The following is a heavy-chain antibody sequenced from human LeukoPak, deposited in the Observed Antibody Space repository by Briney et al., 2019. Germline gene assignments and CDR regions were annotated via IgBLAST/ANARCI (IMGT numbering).Heavy chain of an antibody. CDR2: INAGNGDT. CDR1: GYTFTSYA. V-gene: IGHV1-3*01. CDR3: ARDRSTGRYYGSGCYDY. D-gene: IGHD3-10*01. Sequence: PEASVKVSCKASGYTFTSYAMHWVRQAPGQRLEWMGWINAGNGDTKYSQNFQGRVTITRDTSANTAYMELSSLRSEDTAVYYCARDRSTGRYYGSGCYDYWGQGTLVTVSS. J-gene: IGHJ4*02.